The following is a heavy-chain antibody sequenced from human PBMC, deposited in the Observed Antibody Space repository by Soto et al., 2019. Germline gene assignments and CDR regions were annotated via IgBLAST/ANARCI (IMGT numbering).Heavy chain of an antibody. CDR1: GFTFSSYA. D-gene: IGHD4-17*01. V-gene: IGHV3-30-3*01. CDR2: ISYDGSNK. CDR3: ARGLHDYGGNSYYFDY. Sequence: QVQLVESGEGVVQPGRSLRLSGAASGFTFSSYAMHWVREAPGKGLEWVAVISYDGSNKYYADSVKGRFTISRDNSKNTLYLQMNSLRAEDTAVYYCARGLHDYGGNSYYFDYWGQGTLVTVSS. J-gene: IGHJ4*02.